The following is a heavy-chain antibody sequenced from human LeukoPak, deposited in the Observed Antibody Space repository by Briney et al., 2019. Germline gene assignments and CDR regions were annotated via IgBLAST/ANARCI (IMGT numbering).Heavy chain of an antibody. Sequence: GGSLRLSCAASGFTFRSYAMSWVRQAPGKGLEWVSAISGNGNSTYYADSVKGRFTISRDNSKNTLYLQMNSLSAEDTAIYYCAKVQYVYFGSGSYDMDVWGQGTPVTVSS. CDR1: GFTFRSYA. J-gene: IGHJ6*02. D-gene: IGHD3-10*01. CDR2: ISGNGNST. CDR3: AKVQYVYFGSGSYDMDV. V-gene: IGHV3-23*01.